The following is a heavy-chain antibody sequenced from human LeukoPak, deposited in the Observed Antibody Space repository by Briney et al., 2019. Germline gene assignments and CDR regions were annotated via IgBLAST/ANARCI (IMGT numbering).Heavy chain of an antibody. D-gene: IGHD2-8*01. CDR3: AKAFSMSVLIA. CDR1: GFTFNNYG. CDR2: ISEDGSNE. V-gene: IGHV3-30*18. J-gene: IGHJ5*02. Sequence: PGRSLRLSCAASGFTFNNYGMHCVRQAPGKGLEWVAFISEDGSNEKYADSVKGRFTISRDNSKNTLYLEMNTLRAEDTAVYYCAKAFSMSVLIAWGQGTLVTVSS.